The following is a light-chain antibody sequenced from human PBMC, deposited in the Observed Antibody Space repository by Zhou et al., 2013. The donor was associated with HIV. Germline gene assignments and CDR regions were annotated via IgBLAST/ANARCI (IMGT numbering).Light chain of an antibody. V-gene: IGKV1-5*03. CDR1: QSISSW. J-gene: IGKJ5*01. CDR2: RAS. Sequence: DIQMTQSPSTLSASVGDRVTITCRASQSISSWLAWYQQKPGKAPKLLIYRASTLESGVPSRFSGSGSGTDFTLTISCLQSEDFATYYCQQCGTFGQGTRLEIK. CDR3: QQCGT.